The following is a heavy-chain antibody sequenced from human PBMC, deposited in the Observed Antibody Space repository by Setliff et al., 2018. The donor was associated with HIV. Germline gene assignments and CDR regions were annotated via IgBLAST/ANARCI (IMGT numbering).Heavy chain of an antibody. CDR3: ARHEGRSYYDI. CDR1: GGSISSYY. D-gene: IGHD3-10*01. Sequence: SETLSLTCTVSGGSISSYYWSWIRQPPGKGLEWIGYIYYSGSTNYNPSLKSRVTISVDTSKNQFSLKLSSVTAADTAVYYCARHEGRSYYDIWGQGTMVTVSS. V-gene: IGHV4-59*08. J-gene: IGHJ3*02. CDR2: IYYSGST.